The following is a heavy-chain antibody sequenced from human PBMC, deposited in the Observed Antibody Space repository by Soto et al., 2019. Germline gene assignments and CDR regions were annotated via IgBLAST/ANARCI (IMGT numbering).Heavy chain of an antibody. CDR1: GFTVSSNY. J-gene: IGHJ4*02. CDR3: ARDRPWSYGDYSTPFDY. V-gene: IGHV3-66*01. CDR2: IYSGGST. D-gene: IGHD4-17*01. Sequence: GGSLRLSCAASGFTVSSNYMSWVRQAPGKGLEWVSVIYSGGSTYYADSVKGRFTISRDNSKNTLYLQMNSLRAEDTAVYYCARDRPWSYGDYSTPFDYWGQGTLVTVSS.